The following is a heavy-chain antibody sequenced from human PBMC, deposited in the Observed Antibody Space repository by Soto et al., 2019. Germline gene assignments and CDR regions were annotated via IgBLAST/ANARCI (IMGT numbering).Heavy chain of an antibody. D-gene: IGHD3-16*02. CDR2: IYWDDDK. CDR3: AHRDDVWGSYRYAGSFDY. CDR1: GFSLSTSGVG. V-gene: IGHV2-5*02. Sequence: QITLKESGPTLVKPTQTLTLTCTFSGFSLSTSGVGVGWIRQPPGKALEWLALIYWDDDKRYSPSLKSRLTITKDTSKNQVVLTMTNMDPVDTATYYCAHRDDVWGSYRYAGSFDYWGQGTLVTVSS. J-gene: IGHJ4*02.